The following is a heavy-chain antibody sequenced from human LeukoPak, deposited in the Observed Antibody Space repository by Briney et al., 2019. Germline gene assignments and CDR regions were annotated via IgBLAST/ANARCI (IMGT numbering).Heavy chain of an antibody. V-gene: IGHV3-15*01. CDR1: GFTFSNAY. Sequence: GGSLRLSCAASGFTFSNAYMTWVRQAPGKGLEWVGRIKRKSDGGMSEYAAPVKGRFTISRDDSKNTVFLQMNSLNTEDTAVYYCITVHITLVRGLITQYYYDYWGQGGLVTVSS. D-gene: IGHD3-10*01. CDR3: ITVHITLVRGLITQYYYDY. CDR2: IKRKSDGGMS. J-gene: IGHJ4*02.